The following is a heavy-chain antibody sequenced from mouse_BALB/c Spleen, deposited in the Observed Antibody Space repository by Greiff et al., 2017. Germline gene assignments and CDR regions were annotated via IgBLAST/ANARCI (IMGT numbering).Heavy chain of an antibody. CDR1: GYSITSDYA. CDR3: SSRDFPAWFAY. V-gene: IGHV3-2*02. J-gene: IGHJ3*01. CDR2: ISYSGST. D-gene: IGHD3-3*01. Sequence: EVKLVESGPGLVKPSQSLSLTCTVTGYSITSDYAWNWIRQFPGNKLEWMGYISYSGSTSYNPSLKSRISITRDTSKNQFFLQLNSVTTEDTAPYYVSSRDFPAWFAYWGQGTLVTVSA.